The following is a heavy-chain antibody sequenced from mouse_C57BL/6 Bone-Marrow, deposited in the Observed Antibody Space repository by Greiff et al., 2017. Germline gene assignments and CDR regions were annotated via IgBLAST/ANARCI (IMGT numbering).Heavy chain of an antibody. CDR1: GFSLSTFGMG. CDR3: ARRAMGLWDY. Sequence: QVQLQQSGPGILQPSQTLSLTCSFSGFSLSTFGMGLGWIRPPSGKGLEWLAHIWWDDDKYYNPVLKSRLTSSKDTSKNQVFLKIANVDTADTATYYCARRAMGLWDYWGQGTTLTVSS. V-gene: IGHV8-8*01. CDR2: IWWDDDK. J-gene: IGHJ2*01. D-gene: IGHD1-1*02.